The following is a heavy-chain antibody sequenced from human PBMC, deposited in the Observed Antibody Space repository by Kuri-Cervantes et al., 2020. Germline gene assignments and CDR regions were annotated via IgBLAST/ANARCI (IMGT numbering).Heavy chain of an antibody. Sequence: SETLSLTCAVSGGSISSTNWWNWVRQPPGKGLEWIGEIYHSGSTNYNPSLKSRVTISVDTSKNQFSLKLSSVTAADTAVYYCARLYGSGDYFDYWGQGTLVTVSS. J-gene: IGHJ4*02. CDR1: GGSISSTNW. D-gene: IGHD3-10*01. CDR3: ARLYGSGDYFDY. V-gene: IGHV4-4*02. CDR2: IYHSGST.